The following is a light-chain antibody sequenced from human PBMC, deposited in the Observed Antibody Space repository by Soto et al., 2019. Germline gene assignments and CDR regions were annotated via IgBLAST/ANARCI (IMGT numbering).Light chain of an antibody. J-gene: IGKJ1*01. CDR1: QSVSSTY. Sequence: EIVFTQSPATLSLSPGERATLSCRASQSVSSTYLGWYQQQPGQPPRLLMSGTSNRATGTPDRFSGSGSGTDFTLTISRLEPDDFATYYCQHYNSYSEAFGQGTKVDIK. CDR2: GTS. CDR3: QHYNSYSEA. V-gene: IGKV3-20*01.